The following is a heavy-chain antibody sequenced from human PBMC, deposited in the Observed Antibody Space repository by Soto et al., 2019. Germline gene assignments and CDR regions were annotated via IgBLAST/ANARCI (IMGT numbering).Heavy chain of an antibody. CDR3: TRDASRDSSARGWFDP. V-gene: IGHV3-21*01. CDR1: VFPFRSFT. J-gene: IGHJ5*02. CDR2: ISSNSAYI. D-gene: IGHD6-13*01. Sequence: LRLSCASSVFPFRSFTMNWVRQAPGKGLEWVSTISSNSAYIYYTDALRGRFTISRDNAKNSLHLQMNSLRAEDTAVYYCTRDASRDSSARGWFDPWGPGTLVTVSS.